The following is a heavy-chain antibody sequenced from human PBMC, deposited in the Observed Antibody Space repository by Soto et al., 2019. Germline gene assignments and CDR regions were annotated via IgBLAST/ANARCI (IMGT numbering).Heavy chain of an antibody. CDR3: ARALNIVLTIFGVVTPTYGMDV. J-gene: IGHJ6*02. D-gene: IGHD3-3*01. Sequence: QVQLVQSGAEVKKPGSAVKVSCKASGGTFSSYAISWVRQAPGQGLEWMGGIIPIVGTANYAQKFQGRVTTTADESTSTAYMELGSPRSDDTAVYYCARALNIVLTIFGVVTPTYGMDVWGQGTTVTVSS. CDR1: GGTFSSYA. CDR2: IIPIVGTA. V-gene: IGHV1-69*01.